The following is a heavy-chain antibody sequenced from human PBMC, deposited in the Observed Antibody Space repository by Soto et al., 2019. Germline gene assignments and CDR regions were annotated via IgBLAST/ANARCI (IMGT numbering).Heavy chain of an antibody. V-gene: IGHV4-39*01. CDR1: GGSISSSSYY. D-gene: IGHD6-6*01. J-gene: IGHJ4*02. CDR3: ARDDSSSSFPDYFDY. CDR2: IYYSGST. Sequence: SETLSLTCTVSGGSISSSSYYWGWIRQPPGKGLEWIGSIYYSGSTYYNPSLKSRVNISVDTSKNQFSLRLSSVTAADTAVYYCARDDSSSSFPDYFDYWGQGTLVTVSS.